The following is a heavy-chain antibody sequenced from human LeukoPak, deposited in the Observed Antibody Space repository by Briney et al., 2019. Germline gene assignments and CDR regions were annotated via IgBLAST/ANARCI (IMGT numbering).Heavy chain of an antibody. CDR3: AKRGVVIRVILVGFHKEAYYFDS. J-gene: IGHJ4*02. CDR1: GITLSNYG. CDR2: ISDSGGRT. D-gene: IGHD3-22*01. Sequence: GGSLRLSCAVSGITLSNYGMSWVRQAPGKGLEWVAGISDSGGRTKYADSVKGRFTISRDNPKNTLYLQMKSLRAKDTAVYFCAKRGVVIRVILVGFHKEAYYFDSWGQGALVTVSS. V-gene: IGHV3-23*01.